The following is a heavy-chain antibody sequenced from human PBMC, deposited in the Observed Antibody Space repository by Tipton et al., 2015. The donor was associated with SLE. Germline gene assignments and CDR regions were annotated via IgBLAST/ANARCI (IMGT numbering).Heavy chain of an antibody. V-gene: IGHV4-59*01. D-gene: IGHD5-18*01. CDR1: GGSISSYY. J-gene: IGHJ6*02. CDR3: ARSGLRRVDAGRMDV. Sequence: TLSLTCTVSGGSISSYYWSWIRQPPGKGLEWIGYIYYSGSTNYNPSLKSRVTISVDTSKNQFSLKLSSVTAADTAVYYCARSGLRRVDAGRMDVWGQGTTVTVSS. CDR2: IYYSGST.